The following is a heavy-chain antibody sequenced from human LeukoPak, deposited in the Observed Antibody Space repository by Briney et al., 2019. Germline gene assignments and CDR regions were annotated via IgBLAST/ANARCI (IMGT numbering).Heavy chain of an antibody. CDR1: GYTFTGHY. CDR2: IKPNSGGT. J-gene: IGHJ6*02. V-gene: IGHV1-2*02. CDR3: ARERNIVAHGYPHYGIDV. Sequence: ASVKVSCKASGYTFTGHYMHWVRQAPGPRLEWMRWIKPNSGGTNYAQKFHGRVTMTRDTTISTGDMELSRLRSDDTAVYYCARERNIVAHGYPHYGIDVWGQGTTVTVFS. D-gene: IGHD5-12*01.